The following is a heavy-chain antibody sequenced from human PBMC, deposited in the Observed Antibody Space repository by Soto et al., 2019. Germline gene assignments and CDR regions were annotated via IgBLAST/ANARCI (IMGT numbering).Heavy chain of an antibody. Sequence: SETLSLTCSVSGGSISSSSYYWNWIRQPPGKGLEWIGYIYYSGRINYNPSLNNRVTISVDTSKNQFSLNLTSVTAADTAVYYCARRPGFGHAFDIWGQGTMVTVSS. CDR3: ARRPGFGHAFDI. V-gene: IGHV4-61*05. J-gene: IGHJ3*02. CDR2: IYYSGRI. D-gene: IGHD3-10*01. CDR1: GGSISSSSYY.